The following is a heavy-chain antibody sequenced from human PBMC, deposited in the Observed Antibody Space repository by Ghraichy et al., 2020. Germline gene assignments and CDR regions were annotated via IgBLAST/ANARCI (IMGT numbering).Heavy chain of an antibody. CDR3: ARGVGRLAPMGY. J-gene: IGHJ4*02. D-gene: IGHD3-9*01. Sequence: SETLSLTCTVSDGSMSSYYWNWIRQPPGKGLEWIGCISYSGTTNYNPSLKSRVIISADTSKNQFSLKLNSVTAADTAMYYCARGVGRLAPMGYWGQGALVTVSS. CDR1: DGSMSSYY. V-gene: IGHV4-59*01. CDR2: ISYSGTT.